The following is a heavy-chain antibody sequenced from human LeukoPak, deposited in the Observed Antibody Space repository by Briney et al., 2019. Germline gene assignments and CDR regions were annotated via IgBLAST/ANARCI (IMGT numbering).Heavy chain of an antibody. CDR1: GYTFTGYF. CDR3: TRQTSSLGGRRGWFDL. J-gene: IGHJ5*02. CDR2: INPGSGVT. Sequence: ASVKVSCKASGYTFTGYFLNWVRQAPGQGLEWLGWINPGSGVTVYAEKFQDRIALTRDTAINTAYMELTGLTSNDTAVYYCTRQTSSLGGRRGWFDLWGQGTLVSVSS. V-gene: IGHV1-2*02. D-gene: IGHD6-6*01.